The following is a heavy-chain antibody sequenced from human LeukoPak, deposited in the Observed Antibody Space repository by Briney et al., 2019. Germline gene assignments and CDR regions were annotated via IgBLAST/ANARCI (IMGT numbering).Heavy chain of an antibody. CDR2: IYYSGST. CDR3: ARGTDLSSSWYDY. D-gene: IGHD6-13*01. CDR1: GGSISSGGYY. J-gene: IGHJ4*02. Sequence: SETLSLTCTVSGGSISSGGYYWSWIRQHPGKGLEWIGHIYYSGSTNYNPSLKSRVTISVDTSKNQFSLKLSSVTAADAAVYYCARGTDLSSSWYDYWGQGTLVTVSS. V-gene: IGHV4-61*08.